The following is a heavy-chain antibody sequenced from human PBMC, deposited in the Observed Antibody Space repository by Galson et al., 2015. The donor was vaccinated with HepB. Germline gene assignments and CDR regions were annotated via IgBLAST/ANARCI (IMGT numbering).Heavy chain of an antibody. Sequence: SLRLSCAASGFTFSSYAMHWVRQAPGKGLEYVSAISSNGGSTYYANSVKGRFTISRDNSKNTLYLQMGSLRAEVMAVYYCARENDGYSSSWYDYWGQGTLVTVSS. CDR2: ISSNGGST. V-gene: IGHV3-64*01. CDR1: GFTFSSYA. J-gene: IGHJ4*02. D-gene: IGHD6-13*01. CDR3: ARENDGYSSSWYDY.